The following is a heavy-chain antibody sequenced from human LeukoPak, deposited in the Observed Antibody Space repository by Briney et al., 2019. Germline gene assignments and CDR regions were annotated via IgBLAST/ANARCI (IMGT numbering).Heavy chain of an antibody. CDR3: ARQGPRIRSYYYYMDV. V-gene: IGHV3-13*01. Sequence: GGSLRLSCAASGFTFSSYDMHWVRQATGKGLEWVSAIGTAGDTYYPGSVKGRFTISRENAKNSLYLQMNSLRAGDTAVYYCARQGPRIRSYYYYMDVWGKGTTVTVSS. D-gene: IGHD2-15*01. J-gene: IGHJ6*03. CDR2: IGTAGDT. CDR1: GFTFSSYD.